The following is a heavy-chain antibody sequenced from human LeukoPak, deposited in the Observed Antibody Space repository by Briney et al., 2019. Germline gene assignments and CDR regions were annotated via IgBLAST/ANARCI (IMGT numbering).Heavy chain of an antibody. CDR1: GFTFSSSA. Sequence: GGSLRLSCAASGFTFSSSAMSWVRQAPGKGLEWVSAISNNGGYTYYADSVQGRFTISRDNSKNSLYLQMNSLRDEDTAVYFCARRPYSDTSGRLSDVWGQGTTVTVSS. V-gene: IGHV3-23*01. J-gene: IGHJ6*02. CDR3: ARRPYSDTSGRLSDV. D-gene: IGHD3-22*01. CDR2: ISNNGGYT.